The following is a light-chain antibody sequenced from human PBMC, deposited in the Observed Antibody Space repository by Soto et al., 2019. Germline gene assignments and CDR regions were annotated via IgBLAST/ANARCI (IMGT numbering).Light chain of an antibody. Sequence: EIVLTQSPDTLSVSPGGRATLSCRASQSVSSNLAWYQQIPGQAPRLLIYGSSTRATDIPARFSGSGSGTEFTLTISSLQSEDFAVYYCQQYKDWFSITFGQGTRLEIK. CDR3: QQYKDWFSIT. V-gene: IGKV3-15*01. CDR1: QSVSSN. CDR2: GSS. J-gene: IGKJ5*01.